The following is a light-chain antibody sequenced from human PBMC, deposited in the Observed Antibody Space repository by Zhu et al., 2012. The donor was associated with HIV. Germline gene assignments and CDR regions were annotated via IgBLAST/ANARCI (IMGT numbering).Light chain of an antibody. Sequence: IRMTQSPSSLSASTGDRVTITCRASQAIGTQLAWYQQKPGKAPNLLIYPAVTLQSGVPSRFSGSGSGTDFTLTISCLQSEDFATYYCQQYYSHPPTFGGGPRWR. J-gene: IGKJ4*01. CDR1: QAIGTQ. CDR2: PAV. CDR3: QQYYSHPPT. V-gene: IGKV1-8*01.